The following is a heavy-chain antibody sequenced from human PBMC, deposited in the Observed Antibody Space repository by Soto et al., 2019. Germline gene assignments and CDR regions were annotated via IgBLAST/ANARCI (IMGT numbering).Heavy chain of an antibody. V-gene: IGHV4-30-4*01. Sequence: QVQLQESGPGLVKPSQTLSLTCTVSGGSISSGDYYWSWIRQPPGKGLEWIGYIYYSGSTYYNPSLKTRVTISLDTSKNQFSLKLSSVTAADTAVYYCARDPAYGDYAYYYYGMDVWGQGTTVTVSS. D-gene: IGHD4-17*01. J-gene: IGHJ6*02. CDR2: IYYSGST. CDR3: ARDPAYGDYAYYYYGMDV. CDR1: GGSISSGDYY.